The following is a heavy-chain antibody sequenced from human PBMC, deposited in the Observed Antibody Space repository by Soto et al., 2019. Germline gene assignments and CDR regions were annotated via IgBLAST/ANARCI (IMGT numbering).Heavy chain of an antibody. CDR2: ISWNSGRI. V-gene: IGHV3-9*01. J-gene: IGHJ3*01. Sequence: GGSLRLSCVASGFTFDDYAMHWVRQVPGKGLELVSGISWNSGRIAYADSVNGRITIARDNAKTSVYLQMNSLRTEDTALYYCGRGRGFGDAFDVWGQGTMVTVSS. D-gene: IGHD3-10*01. CDR3: GRGRGFGDAFDV. CDR1: GFTFDDYA.